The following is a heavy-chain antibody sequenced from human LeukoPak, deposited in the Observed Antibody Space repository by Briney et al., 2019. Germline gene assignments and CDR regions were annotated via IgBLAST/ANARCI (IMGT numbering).Heavy chain of an antibody. J-gene: IGHJ5*02. CDR3: ARDLRHSYGKWLDP. Sequence: SETLSLTCTVSGGSISSYYWSWIRQPPGKGLEWVGCIYYSGSTNYNPSLKSRVTISVDTSKNQFSLRMNSVTAADTAVYYCARDLRHSYGKWLDPWGRGTLVTVSS. V-gene: IGHV4-59*01. D-gene: IGHD5-18*01. CDR1: GGSISSYY. CDR2: IYYSGST.